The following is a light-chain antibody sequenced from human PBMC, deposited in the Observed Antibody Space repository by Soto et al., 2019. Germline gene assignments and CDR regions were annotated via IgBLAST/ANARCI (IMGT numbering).Light chain of an antibody. CDR1: SSDVGGYNY. J-gene: IGLJ3*02. CDR2: GVI. Sequence: QSALTQPASVSGSPGQSITMSCTGTSSDVGGYNYVSWYQQHPGKAPKLIIYGVINRPSGVSDRFSGSKSGNTASLTISGLQAEDEADYYCTSYTSSSSLGVFGGGTKLTVL. CDR3: TSYTSSSSLGV. V-gene: IGLV2-14*01.